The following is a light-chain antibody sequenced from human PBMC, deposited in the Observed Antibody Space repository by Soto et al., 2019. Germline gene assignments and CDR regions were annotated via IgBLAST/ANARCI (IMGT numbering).Light chain of an antibody. V-gene: IGKV1-5*01. Sequence: DIQMTQSPSTLPASVGDRVTITCRASQSISNWLAWYQQKSGTAPKVLIYHASNLQSGVPSRFSSSGSGADFTLTIRRLEPEDFAVYYCQHYGSTPLTFGPGTKVDIK. J-gene: IGKJ3*01. CDR1: QSISNW. CDR3: QHYGSTPLT. CDR2: HAS.